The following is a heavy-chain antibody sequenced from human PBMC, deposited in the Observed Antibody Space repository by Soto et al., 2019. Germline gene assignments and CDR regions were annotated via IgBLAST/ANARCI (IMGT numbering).Heavy chain of an antibody. D-gene: IGHD2-8*01. CDR1: GDSIGTINYY. CDR3: ARHPGYTVPTVYATHYFDE. Sequence: QLQLQESGPGLVKPSETLSVTCSVSGDSIGTINYYWGWLRQPPGKGPEWIGSIYYSGSSHYNPSRCSRATISVDTSKNQFSLRLSSVTAADTAVYYRARHPGYTVPTVYATHYFDEWGQGALVTVSS. V-gene: IGHV4-39*01. CDR2: IYYSGSS. J-gene: IGHJ4*02.